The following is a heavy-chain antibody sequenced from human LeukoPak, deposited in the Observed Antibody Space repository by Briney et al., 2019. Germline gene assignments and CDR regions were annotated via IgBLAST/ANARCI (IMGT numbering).Heavy chain of an antibody. Sequence: SETLSLTCAVYGGSFSGYYWSWIRQPPGKGLEWIGEINHSGTTYYNPSLKSRVTMSVDTSKNQFSLKLSSVTAADTAVYHCASRGCFEDYWGQGTLVTVSS. CDR2: INHSGTT. J-gene: IGHJ4*02. V-gene: IGHV4-34*01. CDR3: ASRGCFEDY. D-gene: IGHD2-15*01. CDR1: GGSFSGYY.